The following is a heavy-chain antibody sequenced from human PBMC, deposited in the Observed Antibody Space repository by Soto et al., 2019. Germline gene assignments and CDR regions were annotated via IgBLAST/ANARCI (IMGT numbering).Heavy chain of an antibody. CDR2: IYYSGTT. CDR3: ARRALPQCINGVCYKDGFWDY. D-gene: IGHD2-8*01. Sequence: SETLSLTCTVSGGSVSSGGYYWSWIRQHPGTGLEWIGYIYYSGTTYFNPSLKGRASISLDTSKNEFSLKLTSVTAADTAVYYCARRALPQCINGVCYKDGFWDYWGQGALVTVSS. J-gene: IGHJ4*02. CDR1: GGSVSSGGYY. V-gene: IGHV4-31*02.